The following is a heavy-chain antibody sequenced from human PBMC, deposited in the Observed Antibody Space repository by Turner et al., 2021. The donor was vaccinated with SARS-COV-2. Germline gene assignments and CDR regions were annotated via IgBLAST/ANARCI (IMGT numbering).Heavy chain of an antibody. J-gene: IGHJ6*02. CDR3: AKGDADAYFNGLDV. CDR1: GFTFSSYV. CDR2: ISYDGSNK. Sequence: QVQRVWSGGGVVQRRGGLRLSCAASGFTFSSYVMHWVRQAPGKGLEWVAVISYDGSNKKYADSVKGRFTISRDNSKNTLYLQMNSLRAEDTAVYYCAKGDADAYFNGLDVWGQGTTVTVSS. V-gene: IGHV3-30*18.